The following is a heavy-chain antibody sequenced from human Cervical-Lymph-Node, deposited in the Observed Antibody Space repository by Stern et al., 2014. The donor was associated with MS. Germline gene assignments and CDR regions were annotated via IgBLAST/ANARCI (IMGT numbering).Heavy chain of an antibody. V-gene: IGHV3-30*18. J-gene: IGHJ4*02. CDR2: ISNDGNYG. D-gene: IGHD2-15*01. Sequence: VQLVESGGGVVQPGRSLRLSCATSGFDFSRLGMHWVRQAPGKALEWVGVISNDGNYGYYGESVKGRFTVSRDNSKNTVFLQMNSLRPEDTAVYYCAKPYCSGIRCLGYYFDYWGQGTLVTVSS. CDR3: AKPYCSGIRCLGYYFDY. CDR1: GFDFSRLG.